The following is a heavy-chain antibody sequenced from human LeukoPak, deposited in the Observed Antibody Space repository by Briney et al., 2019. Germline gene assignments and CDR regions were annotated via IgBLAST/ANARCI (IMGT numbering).Heavy chain of an antibody. CDR1: GGSISSYY. V-gene: IGHV4-59*08. J-gene: IGHJ6*02. Sequence: SETLSLTCTVSGGSISSYYWSWIRQPPGQGLEWIGYIYYSGSTNYNPSLKSRVTISVDTSKNQFSLKLSSVTAADTAVYYCARRNSAGSYYYYYGMDVWGQGTTVTVSS. D-gene: IGHD6-19*01. CDR2: IYYSGST. CDR3: ARRNSAGSYYYYYGMDV.